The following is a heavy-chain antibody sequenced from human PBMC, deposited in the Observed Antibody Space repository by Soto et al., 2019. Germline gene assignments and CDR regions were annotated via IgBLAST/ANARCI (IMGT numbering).Heavy chain of an antibody. CDR1: GGSISRYY. J-gene: IGHJ6*02. V-gene: IGHV4-59*01. Sequence: QVQLQESGPGLVKPSETLSLTCSVSGGSISRYYWSWIRQPPGKGLGWIGDIYYSGSTNYDPSHKSRVTISLDTSKNQFSVKLSSMTDADTAVYYCARSYDSSGYYYYGMDVWGQGITVTVSS. CDR2: IYYSGST. CDR3: ARSYDSSGYYYYGMDV. D-gene: IGHD3-22*01.